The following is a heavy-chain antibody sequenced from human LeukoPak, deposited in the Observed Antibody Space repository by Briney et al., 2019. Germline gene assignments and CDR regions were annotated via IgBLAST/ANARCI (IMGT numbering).Heavy chain of an antibody. Sequence: SETLSLTCTVSGYSISSGYYWGWIRQPPGKGLEWIGYIYHSGSTYYNPSLKSRVTISVDRSKNQFSLELSSVTAADTAVYYCARAPVPATYYFDYWGQGTLVTVSS. J-gene: IGHJ4*02. D-gene: IGHD2-2*01. CDR1: GYSISSGYY. CDR3: ARAPVPATYYFDY. V-gene: IGHV4-38-2*02. CDR2: IYHSGST.